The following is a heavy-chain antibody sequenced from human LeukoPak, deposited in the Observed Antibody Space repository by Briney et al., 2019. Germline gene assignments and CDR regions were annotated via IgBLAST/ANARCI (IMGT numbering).Heavy chain of an antibody. D-gene: IGHD6-13*01. CDR1: GFTFSSYS. Sequence: PGGSLRLSCAASGFTFSSYSMNWVRQAPGKGLEWVSSISSSSSYIYYADSVKGRFTISRDNAKNSLYLQMNSLRAEDTAVYYCARELRTYYSSSWYGGMDVWGQGTTVTVSS. V-gene: IGHV3-21*01. CDR3: ARELRTYYSSSWYGGMDV. J-gene: IGHJ6*02. CDR2: ISSSSSYI.